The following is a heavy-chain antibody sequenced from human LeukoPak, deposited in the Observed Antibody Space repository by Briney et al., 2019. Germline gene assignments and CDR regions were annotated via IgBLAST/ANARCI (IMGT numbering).Heavy chain of an antibody. D-gene: IGHD3-3*01. CDR1: GGSISSYY. J-gene: IGHJ4*02. CDR2: IYYSGST. V-gene: IGHV4-59*12. Sequence: PSETLSLTCTVSGGSISSYYWSWIRQPPGKGLEWIGYIYYSGSTNYNPSLKSRVTISVDTSKNQFSLKLSSVTAADTAVYYCARRPHSPNQRKITIFEHWGQGTLVTVSS. CDR3: ARRPHSPNQRKITIFEH.